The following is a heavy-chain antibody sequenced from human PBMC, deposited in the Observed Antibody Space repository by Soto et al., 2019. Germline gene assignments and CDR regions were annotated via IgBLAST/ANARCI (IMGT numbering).Heavy chain of an antibody. V-gene: IGHV1-18*01. CDR2: ISAYNRNT. D-gene: IGHD2-15*01. CDR1: GYTFTSYG. CDR3: ARGRYCSGGSCKRGVLSDY. Sequence: QVQLVQSGAEVKKPGASVKVSCKASGYTFTSYGISWVRQAPGQGLEWMGWISAYNRNTNYAQKLQGRVTMTTDTSTSTAYMELRSLRSDDTAVYYCARGRYCSGGSCKRGVLSDYWGQGTLVTVSS. J-gene: IGHJ4*02.